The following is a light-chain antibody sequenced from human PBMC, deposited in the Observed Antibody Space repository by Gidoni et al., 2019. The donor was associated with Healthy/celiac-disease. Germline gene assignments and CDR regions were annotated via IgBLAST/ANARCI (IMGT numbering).Light chain of an antibody. V-gene: IGKV1-5*03. J-gene: IGKJ1*01. CDR1: QSVNNC. CDR2: KAS. CDR3: QQSESFPRT. Sequence: DIQMTQSPSTLSASFGDRVTITCRASQSVNNCLSWYQQKPGKPPKLLIYKASTLQRGVPSRFSGSGSGPEFTLTISSLQPDDFATYYCQQSESFPRTFGQGTKVEV.